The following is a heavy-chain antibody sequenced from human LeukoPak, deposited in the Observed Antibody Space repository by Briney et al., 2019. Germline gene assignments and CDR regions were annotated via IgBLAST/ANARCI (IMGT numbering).Heavy chain of an antibody. CDR3: AVGSGDGMDV. D-gene: IGHD3-10*01. CDR2: IYHSGST. CDR1: GGSISSGGYS. J-gene: IGHJ6*02. Sequence: PSETLSLTCAVSGGSISSGGYSWSWIRQPPGKGLEWIGYIYHSGSTYYNPSLKSRVTISVDRSKNQFSLKLSSVTAADTAVYYCAVGSGDGMDVWGQGTTVTVSS. V-gene: IGHV4-30-2*01.